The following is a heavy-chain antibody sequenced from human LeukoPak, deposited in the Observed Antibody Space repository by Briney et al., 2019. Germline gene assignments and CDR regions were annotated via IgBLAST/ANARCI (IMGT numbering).Heavy chain of an antibody. D-gene: IGHD3-22*01. V-gene: IGHV1-18*01. CDR1: GYTFTSYG. Sequence: ASVKVSCKASGYTFTSYGISWVRQAPGQGLEWMGWNSAYNGNTNYAQKLQGRVTMTTDTSTSTAYMELRSLRSDDTAVYYCARDYYDSRGYYYRPRFGYWGQGTLVTVSS. CDR3: ARDYYDSRGYYYRPRFGY. CDR2: NSAYNGNT. J-gene: IGHJ4*02.